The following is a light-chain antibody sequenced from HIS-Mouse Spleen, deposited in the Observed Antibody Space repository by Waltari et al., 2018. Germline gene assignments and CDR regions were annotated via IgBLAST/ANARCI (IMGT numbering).Light chain of an antibody. V-gene: IGLV2-14*03. CDR1: SSDVGGYNY. CDR3: SSYTSRSTLV. J-gene: IGLJ1*01. Sequence: QSALTQPASVSGSPGQSITISCTGTSSDVGGYNYVSWYQQHPGKAPKLMIYDASNRPSGVSNRFSGSKSGNTASLTISGLQAEDEADYYCSSYTSRSTLVFGTGTKVTVL. CDR2: DAS.